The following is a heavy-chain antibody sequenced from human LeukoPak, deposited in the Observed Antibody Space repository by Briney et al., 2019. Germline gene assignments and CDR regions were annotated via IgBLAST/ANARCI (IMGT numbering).Heavy chain of an antibody. CDR1: GGSISSYY. V-gene: IGHV4-59*01. CDR3: ARGISYYDSSGIDY. Sequence: PSETLSLTCTVSGGSISSYYWSWIRQPPGKGLEWIGYTHYSGTNYNPSLKSRVTISPDTSHNQFSLQLSPVTAADTAVYYCARGISYYDSSGIDYWGEGTLVTVSS. CDR2: THYSGT. D-gene: IGHD3-22*01. J-gene: IGHJ4*02.